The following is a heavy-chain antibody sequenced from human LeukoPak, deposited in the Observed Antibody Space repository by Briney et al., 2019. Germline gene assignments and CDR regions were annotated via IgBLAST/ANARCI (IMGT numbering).Heavy chain of an antibody. CDR3: AKGGVVTAVVYYLDY. J-gene: IGHJ4*02. CDR1: GFTFDDFT. V-gene: IGHV3-43*01. D-gene: IGHD2-21*02. CDR2: ITWDGSTT. Sequence: GGSLRLSCAASGFTFDDFTLHWLRQAPGKSLEWVSLITWDGSTTYYTDSVKGRFTISRDNTKNALFLQMNNLTKEDTAFYYCAKGGVVTAVVYYLDYWGQGTLVSVSS.